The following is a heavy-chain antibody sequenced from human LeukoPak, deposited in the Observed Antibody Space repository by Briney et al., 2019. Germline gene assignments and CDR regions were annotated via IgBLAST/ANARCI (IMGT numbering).Heavy chain of an antibody. J-gene: IGHJ6*03. V-gene: IGHV1-18*01. CDR3: ALAHSYYYYYIMDV. Sequence: GASVKVSCTASGYTFTSYGISWVRQAPGQGLEWMGWISAYNGNTNYTQKLQGRVTMTTDTSTSTAYMELRSLGSDDTAVYYCALAHSYYYYYIMDVWGKGTTVTVSS. CDR2: ISAYNGNT. CDR1: GYTFTSYG. D-gene: IGHD3-3*02.